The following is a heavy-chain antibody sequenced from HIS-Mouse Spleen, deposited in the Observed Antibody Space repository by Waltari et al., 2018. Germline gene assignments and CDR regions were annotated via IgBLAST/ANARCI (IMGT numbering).Heavy chain of an antibody. Sequence: QVQLQESGPGLGKPSQTLSLPCTVSGGSLSRGDYNRSWNRPPPGKGLEWIGYIYSSGSTYYNPSLKSRVTISVDTSKNQFSLKLSSVTAADTAVYYCARAQIEYSSSFDYWGQGTLVTVSS. CDR2: IYSSGST. J-gene: IGHJ4*02. V-gene: IGHV4-30-4*01. CDR3: ARAQIEYSSSFDY. D-gene: IGHD6-6*01. CDR1: GGSLSRGDYN.